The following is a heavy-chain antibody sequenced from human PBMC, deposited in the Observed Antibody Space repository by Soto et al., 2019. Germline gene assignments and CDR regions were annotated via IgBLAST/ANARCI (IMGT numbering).Heavy chain of an antibody. CDR1: GFTFSSYG. CDR2: IWYDGSNK. Sequence: PGGSLRLSCAASGFTFSSYGMHWVRQAPGKGLEWVAVIWYDGSNKYYADSVKGRFTISRDNSKNTLYLQMNSLRAEDTDVYYCARVIMVSDAFDIWGQGTMVTVSS. D-gene: IGHD2-8*01. CDR3: ARVIMVSDAFDI. J-gene: IGHJ3*02. V-gene: IGHV3-33*01.